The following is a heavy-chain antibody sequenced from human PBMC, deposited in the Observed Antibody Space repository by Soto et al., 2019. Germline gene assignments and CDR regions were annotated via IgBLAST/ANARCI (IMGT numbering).Heavy chain of an antibody. CDR2: ISYDGSNK. J-gene: IGHJ4*02. V-gene: IGHV3-30*18. CDR3: AKDVFRGYSGYDYSGYYFDY. CDR1: GFTFSSYG. Sequence: QVQLVESGGGVVQPGRSLRLSCAASGFTFSSYGMHWVRQAPGKGLEWVAVISYDGSNKYYADYVKGRFPISRDNSKHTLYLQMNSLRAEDTAVYYCAKDVFRGYSGYDYSGYYFDYCGQGTLVTFSA. D-gene: IGHD5-12*01.